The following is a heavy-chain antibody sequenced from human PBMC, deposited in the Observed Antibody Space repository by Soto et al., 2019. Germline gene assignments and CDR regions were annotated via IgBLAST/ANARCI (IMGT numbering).Heavy chain of an antibody. Sequence: SETLSLTCSVPGGSISNSGNYWGWIRRPPGKGLEWIGTMDYSGGTSYNPSLKSRVTISADTSNNQFSLRLSSVTAADTAVYYCARRTPLYASESSRFDPWGQGALVTVSS. V-gene: IGHV4-39*01. J-gene: IGHJ5*02. CDR1: GGSISNSGNY. CDR2: MDYSGGT. CDR3: ARRTPLYASESSRFDP. D-gene: IGHD3-10*01.